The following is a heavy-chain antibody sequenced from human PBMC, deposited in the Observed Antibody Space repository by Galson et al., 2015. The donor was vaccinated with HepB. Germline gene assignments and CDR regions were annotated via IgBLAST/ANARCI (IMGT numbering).Heavy chain of an antibody. CDR1: GFAFRSYT. CDR2: ISSNSNYI. Sequence: SLRLSCAASGFAFRSYTMNWVRQAPGKGLEWVSSISSNSNYIYYVDSVKGRFTISGDNAKNSLDLQMNSLRAEDAAVYYCARAYYYGLGGAFDIWGQGTMVTVSS. CDR3: ARAYYYGLGGAFDI. D-gene: IGHD3-10*01. J-gene: IGHJ3*02. V-gene: IGHV3-21*04.